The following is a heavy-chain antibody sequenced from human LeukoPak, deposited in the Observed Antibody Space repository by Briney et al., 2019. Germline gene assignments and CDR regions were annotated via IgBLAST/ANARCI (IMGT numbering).Heavy chain of an antibody. V-gene: IGHV3-7*01. CDR1: GFTFSTYW. D-gene: IGHD5-24*01. J-gene: IGHJ4*02. CDR2: IEEDGSDK. Sequence: GGSLRLSCAASGFTFSTYWMSWVRQAPGKGLEWVANIEEDGSDKNYVGSVRGRFTISRDNAKNSLFLQMNSLRAEDTAVYYCARDGWRAINYWGQGTLVTVS. CDR3: ARDGWRAINY.